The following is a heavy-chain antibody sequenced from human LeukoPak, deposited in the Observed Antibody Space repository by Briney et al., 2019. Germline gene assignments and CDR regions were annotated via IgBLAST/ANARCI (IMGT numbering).Heavy chain of an antibody. D-gene: IGHD3-10*01. V-gene: IGHV4-59*01. Sequence: SETLSLTCTVSGGSISSYYWSWIRQPPGKGLEWNGYIYHSGSIKYTTHLTSRVTTPSPATIPQTPLTLRSVTAEDTAVYYSGSTNYNPSLKSRVTISVDTSKNQFSLKLSSVTAADTAVYYCAREAPNYYGSGSCFDYWGQGTLVTVSS. CDR3: GSTNYNPSLKSRVTISVDTSKNQFSLKLSSVTAADTAVYYCAREAPNYYGSGSCFDY. CDR2: IYHSGSI. CDR1: GGSISSYY. J-gene: IGHJ4*02.